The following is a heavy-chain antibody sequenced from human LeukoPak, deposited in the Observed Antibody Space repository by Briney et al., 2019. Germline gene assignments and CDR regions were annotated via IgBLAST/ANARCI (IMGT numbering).Heavy chain of an antibody. V-gene: IGHV1-18*01. CDR2: ISAYNGNT. J-gene: IGHJ4*02. CDR3: ARESRYYYDSSGYRNFDY. D-gene: IGHD3-22*01. Sequence: ASVKVSCKASGYTSTSYGISWVRQAPGQGLEWMGWISAYNGNTNYAQKLQGRVTMTTDTSTSTAYMELRSLRSDDTAVYYCARESRYYYDSSGYRNFDYWGQGTLVTVSS. CDR1: GYTSTSYG.